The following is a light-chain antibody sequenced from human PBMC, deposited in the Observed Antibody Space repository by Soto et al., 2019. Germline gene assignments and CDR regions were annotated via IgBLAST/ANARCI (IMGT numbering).Light chain of an antibody. V-gene: IGKV3-20*01. Sequence: EIVLTQSPGTLSLSPGERATLSCRASQSVSSNSLAWFQLKPGQAPRLLIYGASSRATGIPDRFSGSGSGTDFTLTISRLEPADFAVYYCQQWFTFGPGTKVDIK. CDR3: QQWFT. J-gene: IGKJ3*01. CDR2: GAS. CDR1: QSVSSNS.